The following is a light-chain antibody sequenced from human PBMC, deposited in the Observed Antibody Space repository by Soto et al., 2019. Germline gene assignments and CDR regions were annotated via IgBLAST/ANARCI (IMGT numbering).Light chain of an antibody. CDR2: GAS. V-gene: IGKV3-20*01. CDR1: QSVSSSF. CDR3: QQYRMSPNT. J-gene: IGKJ5*01. Sequence: EVVLTQSPDTLSLSPGERATVSCRASQSVSSSFLAWNQQKPDQAPSLLMYGASNRATGIPDRFSGSGSGTDLTLTISRLEPGDFAVYYCQQYRMSPNTFGQGTRLEIK.